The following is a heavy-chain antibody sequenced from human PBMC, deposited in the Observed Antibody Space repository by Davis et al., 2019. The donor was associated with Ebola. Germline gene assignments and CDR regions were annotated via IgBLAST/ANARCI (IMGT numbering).Heavy chain of an antibody. D-gene: IGHD3-9*01. J-gene: IGHJ3*02. CDR1: GYTFSNYA. CDR2: ININTGNP. CDR3: ARVQGARYFDWLSGDDAFDI. V-gene: IGHV7-4-1*02. Sequence: AASVKVSCKASGYTFSNYAMSWVRQAPEQGLEWMGWININTGNPTYAQGFTGRFVFSLDTSVSTAYLQISSLKAEDSAVYYCARVQGARYFDWLSGDDAFDIWGQGTMVAVS.